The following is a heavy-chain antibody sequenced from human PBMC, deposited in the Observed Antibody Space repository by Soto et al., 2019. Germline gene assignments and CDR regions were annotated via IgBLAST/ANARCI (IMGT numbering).Heavy chain of an antibody. CDR3: ASHGFGPLHGLVDV. V-gene: IGHV4-59*08. J-gene: IGHJ6*02. D-gene: IGHD3-10*01. CDR1: GGSITNYY. Sequence: QVQLQESGPGLVKPSETLSLTCTVSGGSITNYYCSWFRQPPGKGLEWIGYINYDGYSAYNLSLKSRVTLSTDASKTHFSLMLESVTATDTAVYYCASHGFGPLHGLVDVWGPGTTVIVSS. CDR2: INYDGYS.